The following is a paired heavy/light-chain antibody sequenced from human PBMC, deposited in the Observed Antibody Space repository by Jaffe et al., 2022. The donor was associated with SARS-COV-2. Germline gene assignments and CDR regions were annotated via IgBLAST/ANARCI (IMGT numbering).Light chain of an antibody. CDR1: QRISRY. V-gene: IGKV1-39*01. J-gene: IGKJ3*01. CDR3: QQSYNVPRT. Sequence: DIQMTQSPSSLSASLGDRVTITCRASQRISRYLNWYQQKPGTAPKLLIYETSTLQSGAPSRFSGSGSGTDFTLTISGLQPEDFATYYCQQSYNVPRTFGPGTRVDI. CDR2: ETS.
Heavy chain of an antibody. J-gene: IGHJ4*02. V-gene: IGHV4-4*07. CDR3: TRDVRIVGAAEF. D-gene: IGHD1-26*01. Sequence: QIQLQESGPGLVKPSETLSLTCVVSGASVSSNYWNWIRQPAGKGLEWIGRIHSSGDTHYNPSFNSRVTMSLDTSKNQFSLIVTSVTAADTAVYYCTRDVRIVGAAEFWGQGTQVTVSS. CDR2: IHSSGDT. CDR1: GASVSSNY.